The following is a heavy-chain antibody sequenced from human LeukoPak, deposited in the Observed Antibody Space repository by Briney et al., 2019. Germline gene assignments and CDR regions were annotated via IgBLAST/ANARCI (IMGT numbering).Heavy chain of an antibody. CDR2: INLNSRTI. V-gene: IGHV3-48*01. J-gene: IGHJ4*02. CDR1: GFTFSTYG. Sequence: TGGSLRLSCAASGFTFSTYGMNWVRQALGKGLEWVSYINLNSRTIDYADSVRGRFTISRDNAKSSLYLQMNSLRAEDTAVYYCARGGAARPDYWGQGTLVTVFS. CDR3: ARGGAARPDY. D-gene: IGHD6-6*01.